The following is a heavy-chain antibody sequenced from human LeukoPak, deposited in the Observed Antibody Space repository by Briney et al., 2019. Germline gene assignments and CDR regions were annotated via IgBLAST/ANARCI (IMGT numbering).Heavy chain of an antibody. CDR3: ARTEHLMKYSSSWVSRPVRRGDY. CDR1: GDSVSSNSGA. D-gene: IGHD6-13*01. J-gene: IGHJ4*02. CDR2: TYYRSKWYN. Sequence: SQTLSLTCAISGDSVSSNSGAWNWIRQSPSRGLEWLGRTYYRSKWYNDYAVSVKSRITINPDTSKNQFSLQLNSVTPEDTAVYYCARTEHLMKYSSSWVSRPVRRGDYWGQGTLVTVSS. V-gene: IGHV6-1*01.